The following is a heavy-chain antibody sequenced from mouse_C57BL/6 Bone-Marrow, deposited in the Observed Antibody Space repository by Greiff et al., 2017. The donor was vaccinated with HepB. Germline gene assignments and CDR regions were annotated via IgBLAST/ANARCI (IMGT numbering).Heavy chain of an antibody. CDR1: GYTFTEYT. V-gene: IGHV1-62-2*01. CDR2: FYPGSGSI. D-gene: IGHD1-1*01. J-gene: IGHJ2*01. Sequence: VQGVESGAELVKPGASVKLSCKASGYTFTEYTIHWVKQRSGQGLEWIGWFYPGSGSIKYNEKFKDKATLTADKSSSTVYMELSRLTSEDSAVYFCARHELYYYGSSYFDYWGQGTTLTVSS. CDR3: ARHELYYYGSSYFDY.